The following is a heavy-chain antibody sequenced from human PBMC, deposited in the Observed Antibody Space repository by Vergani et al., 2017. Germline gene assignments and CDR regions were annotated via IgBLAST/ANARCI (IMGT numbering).Heavy chain of an antibody. CDR1: GFTFSSYA. Sequence: EVQLLESGGGLVQPGGSLRLSCAASGFTFSSYAMSWVRQAPGKGLEYVSAISSNGGSTYYADSVKGRFTISRDNSKNTLYLQMNSLRAEDTAVYYCAKSQPLGYCSSTSCYPLDYWGQGTLVTVSS. D-gene: IGHD2-2*01. CDR2: ISSNGGST. V-gene: IGHV3-23*01. CDR3: AKSQPLGYCSSTSCYPLDY. J-gene: IGHJ4*02.